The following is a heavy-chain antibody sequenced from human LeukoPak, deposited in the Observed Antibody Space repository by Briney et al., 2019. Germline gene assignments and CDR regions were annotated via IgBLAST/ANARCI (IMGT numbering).Heavy chain of an antibody. D-gene: IGHD3-3*01. CDR2: SNPNSGGT. CDR3: ARNREPISIFGVVILGD. CDR1: GYTFTVSY. V-gene: IGHV1-2*06. Sequence: ASVKVSCKASGYTFTVSYMHWVRHAPGQGLEWMGRSNPNSGGTNYAQKFPGRVTMTRHTSIRTAYMEVSRLRSDDTAVYCCARNREPISIFGVVILGDWGQGTLVTVSS. J-gene: IGHJ4*02.